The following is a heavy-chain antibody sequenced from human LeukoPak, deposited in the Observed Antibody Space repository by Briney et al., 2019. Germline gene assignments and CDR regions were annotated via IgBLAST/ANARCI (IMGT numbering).Heavy chain of an antibody. Sequence: LGGSLRLSCVGSGFSLSDYWMHWVRQTPGKGLMWVSRITSDGSTTWYADSVKGRFTVSRDNAKNTLFLEMNSLRDEDTAVYYCAGDYIWGRLFWGQGTLVTVSS. CDR2: ITSDGSTT. CDR3: AGDYIWGRLF. D-gene: IGHD3-16*01. J-gene: IGHJ4*01. V-gene: IGHV3-74*01. CDR1: GFSLSDYW.